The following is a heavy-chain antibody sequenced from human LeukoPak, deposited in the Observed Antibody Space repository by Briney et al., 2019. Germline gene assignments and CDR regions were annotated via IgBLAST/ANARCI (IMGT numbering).Heavy chain of an antibody. V-gene: IGHV1-69*04. J-gene: IGHJ5*02. D-gene: IGHD3-9*01. Sequence: SVKVSCKASGANLSSFALAWVRQAPGQGLEWMGRIIPNLGSVNYAQNFQGRVTITADKSTSTGFMELSSLRSEDTAVYYCARAVDDILAGYYWGDWFDPWGQGTLVTVSS. CDR3: ARAVDDILAGYYWGDWFDP. CDR1: GANLSSFA. CDR2: IIPNLGSV.